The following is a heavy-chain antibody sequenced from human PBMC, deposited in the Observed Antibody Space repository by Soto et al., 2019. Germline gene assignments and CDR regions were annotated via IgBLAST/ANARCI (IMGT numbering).Heavy chain of an antibody. CDR2: ISYDGSNK. CDR1: GVTFSSYG. Sequence: PGGSLRLSCAASGVTFSSYGMHWIRQAPGKGLEWVAVISYDGSNKYYADSVKGRFTISRDNSKNTLYLQMNSLRAEDTAVYYCAKDRTHYYYDSSGYPSYWGQGT. D-gene: IGHD3-22*01. V-gene: IGHV3-30*18. CDR3: AKDRTHYYYDSSGYPSY. J-gene: IGHJ4*02.